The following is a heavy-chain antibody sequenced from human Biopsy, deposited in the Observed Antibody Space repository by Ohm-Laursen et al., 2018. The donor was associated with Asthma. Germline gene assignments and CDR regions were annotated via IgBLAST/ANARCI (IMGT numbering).Heavy chain of an antibody. Sequence: TLSLTCTVSGGSMSSSSYSWGWIRQPPGKGLEWIGSISYTGNTDIPSLRSRATLSVDTSKNNFSLKLTSVTAADTAVFCCARHWNWGSFFDYWGQGMLVTVSS. CDR1: GGSMSSSSYS. V-gene: IGHV4-39*01. CDR2: ISYTGNT. CDR3: ARHWNWGSFFDY. D-gene: IGHD7-27*01. J-gene: IGHJ4*02.